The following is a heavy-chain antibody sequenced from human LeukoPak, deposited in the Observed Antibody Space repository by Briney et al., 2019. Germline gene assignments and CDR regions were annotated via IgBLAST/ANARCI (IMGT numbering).Heavy chain of an antibody. CDR1: GGSISSYY. CDR2: IYYSGST. J-gene: IGHJ4*02. Sequence: SETLSLTCTVSGGSISSYYWSWIRQPPGKGLEWIGYIYYSGSTTYSPSLESRITMSVDTTNNQFSLTLTSVSAADTAIYYCAREARSFWSARNYFDSWGQGTLVAVSS. CDR3: AREARSFWSARNYFDS. D-gene: IGHD3-3*01. V-gene: IGHV4-59*01.